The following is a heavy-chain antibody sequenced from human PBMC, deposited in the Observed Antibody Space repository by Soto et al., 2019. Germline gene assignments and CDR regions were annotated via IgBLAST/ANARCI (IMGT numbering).Heavy chain of an antibody. CDR1: GFTFDDYA. V-gene: IGHV3-43D*04. J-gene: IGHJ6*02. CDR2: ISWDGGST. D-gene: IGHD1-26*01. Sequence: PGGSLRLSCAASGFTFDDYAMHWVRQAPGKGLEWVALISWDGGSTYYADSVKGRFTISRDNSKNSLYLQMNSLRAEDTALYYCAKDPSGSYYYYYGMDVWGQGTTVTVSS. CDR3: AKDPSGSYYYYYGMDV.